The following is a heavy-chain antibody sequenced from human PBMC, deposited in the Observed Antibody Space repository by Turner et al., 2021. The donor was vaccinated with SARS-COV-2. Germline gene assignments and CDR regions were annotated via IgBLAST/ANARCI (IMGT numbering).Heavy chain of an antibody. Sequence: QLQLPESGPGLVKPSETLSLTCTVSGGSISSSSYYWGWIRQPPGKGLEWIGSIYYSGSTYYNQSLKSRVTISVDTSKNQFSLKLSSVTAADTAVYYCARLRPTQNFDYWGQGTLVTVSS. J-gene: IGHJ4*02. CDR2: IYYSGST. CDR1: GGSISSSSYY. CDR3: ARLRPTQNFDY. V-gene: IGHV4-39*01. D-gene: IGHD1-1*01.